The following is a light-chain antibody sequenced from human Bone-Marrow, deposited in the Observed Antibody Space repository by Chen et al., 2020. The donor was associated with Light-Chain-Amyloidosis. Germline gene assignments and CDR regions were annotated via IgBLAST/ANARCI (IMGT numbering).Light chain of an antibody. Sequence: EIVLTQSPGTLSLSPGEGANLSCRASQTIRSNYLTWYQQKFGQAPRLLIYGSSSRATGIPDRFTGSGSGTDFTLPINRLEPEDFAMYYCQQYGSSPLTFGGGTKVEIK. CDR2: GSS. J-gene: IGKJ4*01. CDR1: QTIRSNY. CDR3: QQYGSSPLT. V-gene: IGKV3-20*01.